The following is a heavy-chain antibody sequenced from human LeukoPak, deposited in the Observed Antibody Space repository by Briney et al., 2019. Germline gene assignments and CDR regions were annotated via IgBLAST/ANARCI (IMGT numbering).Heavy chain of an antibody. J-gene: IGHJ5*02. Sequence: GGSLRLSCAASGFTFSSYCMNWVRQAPGKGLEWVSSISSSSNSIYYADSVKGRFTISRDNAKNSLCLQMNSLRAEDTAVYYCARDPIVGAMSVDWFDPWGQGTLVTVSS. CDR3: ARDPIVGAMSVDWFDP. CDR2: ISSSSNSI. V-gene: IGHV3-21*01. D-gene: IGHD1-26*01. CDR1: GFTFSSYC.